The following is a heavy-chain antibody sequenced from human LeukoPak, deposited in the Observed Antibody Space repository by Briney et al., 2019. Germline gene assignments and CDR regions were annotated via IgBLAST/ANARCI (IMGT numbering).Heavy chain of an antibody. CDR2: ISAYNGNT. D-gene: IGHD4-17*01. J-gene: IGHJ4*02. V-gene: IGHV1-18*01. CDR1: GYTFTSYG. Sequence: ASVKVSCKASGYTFTSYGISWVRQAPGQGLEWMGWISAYNGNTNYAQKLQGRVTITTDTSTSTAYMDLRGLRSDDTAVYFCARGYDYGDYVGDFDYWGQGTLVTVSS. CDR3: ARGYDYGDYVGDFDY.